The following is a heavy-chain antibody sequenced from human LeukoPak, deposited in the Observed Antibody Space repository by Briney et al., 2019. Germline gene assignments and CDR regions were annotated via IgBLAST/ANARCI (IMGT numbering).Heavy chain of an antibody. J-gene: IGHJ4*02. CDR3: AKDFRIGYSAHFDY. CDR1: GFSFRTYN. V-gene: IGHV3-33*06. Sequence: GGSLRLSCTASGFSFRTYNLHWVRQAPGKGLEWVAVISYNGGYIHYEDSVKGRFTISRDDSKNTLSLQMSGLRAEDTAVYYCAKDFRIGYSAHFDYWGQGALVTVSS. CDR2: ISYNGGYI. D-gene: IGHD2-21*01.